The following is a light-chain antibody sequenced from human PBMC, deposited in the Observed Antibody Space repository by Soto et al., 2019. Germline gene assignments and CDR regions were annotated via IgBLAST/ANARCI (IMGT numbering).Light chain of an antibody. CDR2: KAS. V-gene: IGKV1-5*03. J-gene: IGKJ2*01. CDR1: QSISNW. CDR3: QQYYSYYT. Sequence: DIPMTQFPSTLSASVGDRVTITCRASQSISNWLAWYQQKSGKAPNLLIYKASTLESGVPSRFSGSGSGTEFTLTISSLQPDDFATYYCQQYYSYYTFGQGTKLEI.